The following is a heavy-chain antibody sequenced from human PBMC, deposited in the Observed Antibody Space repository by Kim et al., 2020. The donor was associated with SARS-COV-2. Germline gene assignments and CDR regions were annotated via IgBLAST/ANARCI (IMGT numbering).Heavy chain of an antibody. V-gene: IGHV1-24*01. Sequence: VKVSCKVSGDTLTDLSIHWVRQAPGKGLEWMGGFHPEDGEMIYAQKFQGRVTMTEDTSTDTAYMELSSLRSEDSAIFYCAIDKTNSGPDDAFDIWGQGTMVIVSS. CDR1: GDTLTDLS. CDR3: AIDKTNSGPDDAFDI. D-gene: IGHD2-8*01. J-gene: IGHJ3*02. CDR2: FHPEDGEM.